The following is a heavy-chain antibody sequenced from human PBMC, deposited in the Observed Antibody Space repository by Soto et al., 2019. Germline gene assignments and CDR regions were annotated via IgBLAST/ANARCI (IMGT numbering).Heavy chain of an antibody. J-gene: IGHJ3*02. Sequence: ASVKVSCKGSGYTFTSYYMHWVRQAPGQGLEWMGIINPSGGSTSYAQKFQGRVTMTRDTSTSTVYMELSSLRSEDTAVYYCARELITGTTSDAFDIWGQGTMVTVSS. CDR2: INPSGGST. CDR3: ARELITGTTSDAFDI. V-gene: IGHV1-46*03. D-gene: IGHD1-7*01. CDR1: GYTFTSYY.